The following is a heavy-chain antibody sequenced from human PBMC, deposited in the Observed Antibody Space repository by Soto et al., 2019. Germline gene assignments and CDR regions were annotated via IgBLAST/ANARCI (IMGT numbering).Heavy chain of an antibody. J-gene: IGHJ6*02. CDR1: GYTFTSYA. V-gene: IGHV1-3*01. CDR2: INAGNGNT. D-gene: IGHD2-2*01. CDR3: ASVGNIVVVPAAMLLYYGMDV. Sequence: GASVKVSCKASGYTFTSYAMHWVRQAPGQRLEWMGWINAGNGNTKYSQKFQGRVTITRDTSASTAYMELSSLRSEDTAVYYCASVGNIVVVPAAMLLYYGMDVWGQGTTVTVSS.